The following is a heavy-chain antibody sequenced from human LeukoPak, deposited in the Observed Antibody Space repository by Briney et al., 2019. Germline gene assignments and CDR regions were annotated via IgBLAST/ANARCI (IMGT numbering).Heavy chain of an antibody. CDR3: AACHNYYDSSGYLVY. CDR1: GYTFTSYG. CDR2: ISAYNGNT. V-gene: IGHV1-18*01. Sequence: GASVKVSCKASGYTFTSYGISWVRQAPGQGLEWMGWISAYNGNTNYAQKLQGRVTMTTDTSTSTAYMELRSLRSDDTAVYYCAACHNYYDSSGYLVYWGQGTLVTVSS. D-gene: IGHD3-22*01. J-gene: IGHJ4*02.